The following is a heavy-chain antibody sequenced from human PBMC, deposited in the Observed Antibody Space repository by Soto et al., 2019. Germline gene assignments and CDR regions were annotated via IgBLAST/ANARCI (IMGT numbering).Heavy chain of an antibody. V-gene: IGHV3-23*01. CDR2: ISGSGGST. CDR1: GFTISSYA. CDR3: AKGNSWSPALVLDI. Sequence: GGSLRLSCAVSGFTISSYAINWVRQAPGKGLEWVSAISGSGGSTYYADSVKGRFTISRDSSKNTLYLQMNSLRAEDTAVYYCAKGNSWSPALVLDIWGQGTMVTVSS. J-gene: IGHJ3*02. D-gene: IGHD1-7*01.